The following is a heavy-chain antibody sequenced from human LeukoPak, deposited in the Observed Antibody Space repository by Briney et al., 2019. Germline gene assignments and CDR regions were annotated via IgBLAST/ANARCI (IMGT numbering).Heavy chain of an antibody. D-gene: IGHD1-26*01. CDR2: INTDGIST. CDR3: ARGVPRGAFDI. CDR1: GFTFSSYW. J-gene: IGHJ3*02. Sequence: GGSLRLSCAASGFTFSSYWMHWVRQAPGKGLVWVSRINTDGISTTYADSVKGRFTISRDNAKNTLYLQMNSLRAEDTAVYYCARGVPRGAFDIWGQGTMVTVSS. V-gene: IGHV3-74*01.